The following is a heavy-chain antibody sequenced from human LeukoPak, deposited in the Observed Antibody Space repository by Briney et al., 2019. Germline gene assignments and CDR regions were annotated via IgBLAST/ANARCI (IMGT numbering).Heavy chain of an antibody. J-gene: IGHJ4*02. CDR2: ISTSGNT. CDR3: ARDSRYYDFWSGYLDY. D-gene: IGHD3-3*01. CDR1: SGFISNYY. Sequence: SETLSLTCSVSSGFISNYYWSWLRQPAGKGLEWIGRISTSGNTNYSPSLTSRVTMSVDTSKNQFFLNLRSVTAADTAVYYCARDSRYYDFWSGYLDYWGQGALVTVSS. V-gene: IGHV4-4*07.